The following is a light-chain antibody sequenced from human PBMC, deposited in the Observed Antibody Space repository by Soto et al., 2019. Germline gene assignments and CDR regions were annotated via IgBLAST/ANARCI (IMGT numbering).Light chain of an antibody. CDR3: QQYNSYPWT. CDR2: KAS. Sequence: DIQMTQSPSPLSASVGDRVTITCLASQSISSWLAWYQQKPGEAPKLLIYKASSLESGVPSRFSGSGSGTECTLTISSLQPDDVATYYCQQYNSYPWTFGQGTKVDIK. V-gene: IGKV1-5*03. J-gene: IGKJ1*01. CDR1: QSISSW.